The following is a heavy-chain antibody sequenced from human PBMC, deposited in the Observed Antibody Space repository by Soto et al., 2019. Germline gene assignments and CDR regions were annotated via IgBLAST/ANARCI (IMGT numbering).Heavy chain of an antibody. CDR1: GYTFTSHG. V-gene: IGHV1-3*05. Sequence: QVQLVQSGAEEKKPGASVKVSCKASGYTFTSHGMHWVRQAPGQRLEWMGWINAGNGNTKYSQKFQGRVSITRYTSAGTAYMELRSLRSEDTAVYYCARAPGGPGIAEYWGQGTLVTVSS. CDR2: INAGNGNT. CDR3: ARAPGGPGIAEY. J-gene: IGHJ4*02. D-gene: IGHD6-13*01.